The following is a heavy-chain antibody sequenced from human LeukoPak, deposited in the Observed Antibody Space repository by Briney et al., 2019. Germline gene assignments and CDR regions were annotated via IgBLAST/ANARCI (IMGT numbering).Heavy chain of an antibody. J-gene: IGHJ6*04. CDR2: IDPSDSYT. CDR3: ARHIVVVPAAIDYYYYGMDV. CDR1: GYSFTSYW. V-gene: IGHV5-10-1*01. D-gene: IGHD2-2*01. Sequence: GESLKISCKGSGYSFTSYWISWVRQMPGKGLGWMGRIDPSDSYTNYSPSFQGHVTISADKSISTAYLQWSSLKASDTAMYYCARHIVVVPAAIDYYYYGMDVWGKGTTVTVSS.